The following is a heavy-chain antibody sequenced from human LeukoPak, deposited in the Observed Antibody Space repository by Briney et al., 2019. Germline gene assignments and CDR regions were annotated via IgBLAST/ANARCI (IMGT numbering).Heavy chain of an antibody. CDR3: SKYDVVQGYYCDY. Sequence: SPTPSLTCTVSGGSMSWYYRSWIRQPPGEGLEWIGYIYYSGSTNYNPSLKSRVTITVDTSKNQFSLKLSSVTAGDTAVDYCSKYDVVQGYYCDYWGQGTLVTVSS. D-gene: IGHD2-21*01. CDR2: IYYSGST. V-gene: IGHV4-59*01. J-gene: IGHJ4*02. CDR1: GGSMSWYY.